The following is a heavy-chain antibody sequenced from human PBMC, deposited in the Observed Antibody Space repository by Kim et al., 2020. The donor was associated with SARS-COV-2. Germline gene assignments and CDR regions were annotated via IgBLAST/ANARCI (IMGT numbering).Heavy chain of an antibody. CDR3: AGEYYYDSVDY. J-gene: IGHJ4*02. D-gene: IGHD3-22*01. CDR2: T. V-gene: IGHV3-66*01. Sequence: TYYADTAKGRFNISRDNSKNTRYLQMNSLRAEDTAVYYCAGEYYYDSVDYWGQGTLVTGSS.